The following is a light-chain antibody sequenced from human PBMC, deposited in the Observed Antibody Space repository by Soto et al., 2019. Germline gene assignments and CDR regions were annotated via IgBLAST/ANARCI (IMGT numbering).Light chain of an antibody. CDR2: DVS. CDR1: SSDIGGYNY. J-gene: IGLJ3*02. V-gene: IGLV2-14*03. CDR3: SSYISSNTVM. Sequence: QSVLTQPASVSGSPGQSITISCTGTSSDIGGYNYVSWYQHHPGKVPKLMIFDVSYRPSGVSNRFSGSKSGNTASLTISGLQAEDEADYYCSSYISSNTVMFXGGTK.